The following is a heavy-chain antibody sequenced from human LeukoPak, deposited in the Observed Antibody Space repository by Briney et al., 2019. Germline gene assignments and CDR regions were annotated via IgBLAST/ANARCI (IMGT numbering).Heavy chain of an antibody. CDR2: IYPSDSDT. Sequence: GESLKISCKGYGYSFTSFWIGWVRQMPGKGLEWMGIIYPSDSDTRYSPSFQGQVTISADKSISTAYLQWNSLKASDTAMYYCARHQCSGGSCYSDFDYWGQGTLVTVSS. CDR3: ARHQCSGGSCYSDFDY. D-gene: IGHD2-15*01. V-gene: IGHV5-51*01. J-gene: IGHJ4*02. CDR1: GYSFTSFW.